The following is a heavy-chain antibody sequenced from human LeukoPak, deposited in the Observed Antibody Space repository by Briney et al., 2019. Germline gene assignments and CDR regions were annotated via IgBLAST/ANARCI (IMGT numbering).Heavy chain of an antibody. CDR3: ARDPYSGGYGDYYYYYMDL. V-gene: IGHV3-7*01. Sequence: GGSLRLSCGASGFTFDDYWMSWVRQAPGQGLEWVANINQDGSEKYYLDSAKGRFTISRDNAKNSLYLQTNSLRAEDTAVYYCARDPYSGGYGDYYYYYMDLWGQGTTVTISS. J-gene: IGHJ6*03. CDR1: GFTFDDYW. D-gene: IGHD1-26*01. CDR2: INQDGSEK.